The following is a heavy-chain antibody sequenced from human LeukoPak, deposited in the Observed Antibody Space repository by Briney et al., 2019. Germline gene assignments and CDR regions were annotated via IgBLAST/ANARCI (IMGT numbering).Heavy chain of an antibody. J-gene: IGHJ6*02. CDR3: ARAQTIPPYYYYGMDV. CDR2: ISYDGSNK. Sequence: GGSLRLSCAASGFTFSSYWMSWVRQTPGKGLEWVAVISYDGSNKYYADSVKGRFTISRDNSKNTLYLQMNSLRAEDTAVYYCARAQTIPPYYYYGMDVWGQGTTVTVSS. D-gene: IGHD2-2*02. V-gene: IGHV3-30*03. CDR1: GFTFSSYW.